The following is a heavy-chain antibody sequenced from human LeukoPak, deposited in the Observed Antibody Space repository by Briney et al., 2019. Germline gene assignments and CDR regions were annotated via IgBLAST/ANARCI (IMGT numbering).Heavy chain of an antibody. CDR2: IYHSGST. V-gene: IGHV4-4*02. CDR1: GGSISSSNW. D-gene: IGHD6-6*01. CDR3: ARIRSYSSSAPHGRVY. J-gene: IGHJ4*02. Sequence: SETLSLTCAVSGGSISSSNWWSWVRQPPGKGLEWIGSIYHSGSTYYNPSLKSRVTISVDTSKNQFSLKLSSVTAADTAVYYCARIRSYSSSAPHGRVYWGQGTLVTVSS.